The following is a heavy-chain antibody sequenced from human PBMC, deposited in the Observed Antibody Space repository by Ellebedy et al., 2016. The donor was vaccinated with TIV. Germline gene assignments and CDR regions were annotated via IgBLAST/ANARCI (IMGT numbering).Heavy chain of an antibody. V-gene: IGHV3-7*01. D-gene: IGHD5-18*01. CDR1: GFTFSNYW. CDR2: IKEDGSEK. CDR3: ACRGYSYDYTGYYYDMDV. Sequence: PGGSLRLSCAASGFTFSNYWMSWVRQAPGKGLEWVAHIKEDGSEKYCVDSVKGRFTISRDNAKNSLYLHMSSLRAEDTAVYYCACRGYSYDYTGYYYDMDVWGQGTTVTVSS. J-gene: IGHJ6*02.